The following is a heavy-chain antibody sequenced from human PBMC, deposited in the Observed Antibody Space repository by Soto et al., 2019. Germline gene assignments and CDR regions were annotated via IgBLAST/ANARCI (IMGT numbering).Heavy chain of an antibody. V-gene: IGHV3-21*01. J-gene: IGHJ4*02. CDR1: GFTFSSYS. CDR3: ARERGWQLYFDY. D-gene: IGHD6-13*01. CDR2: VSFDSNYI. Sequence: GGSLRLSCAASGFTFSSYSMNWVRQAPGKGLEWVSLVSFDSNYIYYADSVKGRFTISRDNAKNSVYLQMNSLRAEDTAVYYCARERGWQLYFDYWGQGALGTVS.